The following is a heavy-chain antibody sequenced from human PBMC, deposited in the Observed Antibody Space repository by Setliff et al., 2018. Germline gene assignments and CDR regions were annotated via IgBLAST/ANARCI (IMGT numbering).Heavy chain of an antibody. CDR3: ARGAFGAYYHDY. J-gene: IGHJ4*02. D-gene: IGHD3-16*01. Sequence: GGSLRLSCVASGFTFSSYCMDWFRQAPGKGLEWVSSISYGSTYIYQSDSVRGRFIISRDNAKSTLYLQMNGLRVEDTATYYCARGAFGAYYHDYWGQGTLVTVSS. CDR2: ISYGSTYI. V-gene: IGHV3-21*01. CDR1: GFTFSSYC.